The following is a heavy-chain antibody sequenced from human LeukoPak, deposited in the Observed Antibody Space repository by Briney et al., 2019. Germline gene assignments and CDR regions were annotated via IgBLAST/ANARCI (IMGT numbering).Heavy chain of an antibody. CDR1: GFTFSNYA. D-gene: IGHD4-17*01. CDR2: ISDDGSRQ. J-gene: IGHJ4*02. CDR3: VKDRTGTYTLDY. V-gene: IGHV3-30-3*01. Sequence: GGSLRLSCAATGFTFSNYAIHWGRQAPGKGLEWVAFISDDGSRQHYADSVKGRFTISRDNSKNTLNLQMNSLRAEDTAVYYCVKDRTGTYTLDYWGQGTLVAVSS.